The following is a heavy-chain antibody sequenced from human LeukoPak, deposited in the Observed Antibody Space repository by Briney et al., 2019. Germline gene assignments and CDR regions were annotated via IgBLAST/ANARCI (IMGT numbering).Heavy chain of an antibody. J-gene: IGHJ6*02. CDR3: ASGNYYYGMDV. CDR2: INHSGST. V-gene: IGHV4-34*01. Sequence: SETLSLTCAVYGGSFSGYYWSWIRQPPGKGLEWIGEINHSGSTNYNPSLRSRVTISVDTSKNQFSLKLSSVTAADTAVYYCASGNYYYGMDVWGQGTTVTVSS. CDR1: GGSFSGYY.